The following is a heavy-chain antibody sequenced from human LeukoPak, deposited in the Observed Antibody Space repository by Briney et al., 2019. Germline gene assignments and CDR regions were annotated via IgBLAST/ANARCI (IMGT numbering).Heavy chain of an antibody. D-gene: IGHD3-22*01. CDR1: GYSFTSYW. V-gene: IGHV5-51*01. CDR3: ARPHSPYYYDSSGYLNFQH. CDR2: IYPGDSDT. J-gene: IGHJ1*01. Sequence: GESLQISCKGSGYSFTSYWIGWGRQMPGKGLEWMGIIYPGDSDTRYSPSFQGQVTISADKSISTAYLQWSSLKASDTAMYYCARPHSPYYYDSSGYLNFQHWGQGTLVTVSS.